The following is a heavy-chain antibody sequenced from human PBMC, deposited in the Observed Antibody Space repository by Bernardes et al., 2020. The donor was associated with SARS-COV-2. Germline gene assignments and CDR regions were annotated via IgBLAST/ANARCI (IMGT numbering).Heavy chain of an antibody. CDR2: ISPYNGNT. Sequence: ASVKVSCKASGYTFTSYVISWVRQAPGQGLEWMGWISPYNGNTNYAQKLQGRVTMTRDTSISTAHIELTRLRSDDTAVYYCALPPTNFDRYAMDVWGQGTTVTVSS. V-gene: IGHV1-18*01. D-gene: IGHD3-22*01. J-gene: IGHJ6*02. CDR3: ALPPTNFDRYAMDV. CDR1: GYTFTSYV.